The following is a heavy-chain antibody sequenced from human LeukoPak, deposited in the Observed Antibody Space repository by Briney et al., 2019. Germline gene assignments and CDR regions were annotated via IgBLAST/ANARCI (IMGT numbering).Heavy chain of an antibody. V-gene: IGHV4-61*01. J-gene: IGHJ3*02. CDR2: IYYSGST. Sequence: SETLSLTCTVSGGSISSSIHYWRWIRQPPGKGLEWIGYIYYSGSTNYNPSLKSRVTISVDTSKNQFSLKLSSVTAADTAVYYCASRGYCSGGSCYPLWAFDIWGQGTMVTVSS. CDR3: ASRGYCSGGSCYPLWAFDI. CDR1: GGSISSSIHY. D-gene: IGHD2-15*01.